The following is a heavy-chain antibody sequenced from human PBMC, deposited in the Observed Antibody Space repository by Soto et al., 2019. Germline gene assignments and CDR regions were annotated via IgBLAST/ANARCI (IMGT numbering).Heavy chain of an antibody. V-gene: IGHV4-61*01. CDR1: GGSGSSGSYY. J-gene: IGHJ5*02. CDR2: IYYSGST. Sequence: SETLSLTWTVSGGSGSSGSYYWSWIRQSPGKGLEWIGYIYYSGSTNYNPSLKSRVTISVDRSKNQFSLKLSSVTAADTAVYYCARVPGPWGQGTLVTVSS. CDR3: ARVPGP.